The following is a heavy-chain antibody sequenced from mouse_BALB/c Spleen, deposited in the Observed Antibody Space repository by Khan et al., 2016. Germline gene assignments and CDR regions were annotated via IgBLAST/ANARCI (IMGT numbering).Heavy chain of an antibody. Sequence: QVQLQQSGAELVKPGASVKMSCKASGYTFTSYNMHWVKQTPGQGLEWIGAIYPGNGDTSYNQKFKGKSTLSADKSSSTAYMQLSSLTSEDFAVYCRAGEGNYFDYWGQGTILTVSS. J-gene: IGHJ2*01. CDR2: IYPGNGDT. V-gene: IGHV1-12*01. CDR1: GYTFTSYN. CDR3: AGEGNYFDY. D-gene: IGHD2-14*01.